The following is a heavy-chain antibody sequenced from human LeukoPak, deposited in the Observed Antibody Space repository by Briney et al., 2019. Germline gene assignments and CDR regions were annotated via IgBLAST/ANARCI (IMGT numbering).Heavy chain of an antibody. Sequence: GGSLRLSCAASGFTFSSYGMHWVRQAPGKGLEWVSVISGSGGSTYYADSVKGRFTISRDNSKNTLYLQMNNLRAEDTAVYYCAKGAGDSSSWYAIFDYWGQGTLVTVSS. CDR2: ISGSGGST. J-gene: IGHJ4*02. D-gene: IGHD6-13*01. CDR3: AKGAGDSSSWYAIFDY. V-gene: IGHV3-23*01. CDR1: GFTFSSYG.